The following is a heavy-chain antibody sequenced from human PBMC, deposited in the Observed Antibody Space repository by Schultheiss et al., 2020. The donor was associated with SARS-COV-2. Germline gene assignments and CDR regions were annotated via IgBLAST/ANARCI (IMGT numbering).Heavy chain of an antibody. CDR3: ASGIPGYDPLGH. J-gene: IGHJ4*02. V-gene: IGHV4-4*07. CDR2: IYTSGST. CDR1: GGSISSYY. Sequence: SETLSLTCTVSGGSISSYYWSWIRQTAGKGLEWIGRIYTSGSTNYNPSVKSRVTMSVDTSKNQFSLKLSSVTAADTAVYYCASGIPGYDPLGHWGQGTLVTVSS. D-gene: IGHD3-16*01.